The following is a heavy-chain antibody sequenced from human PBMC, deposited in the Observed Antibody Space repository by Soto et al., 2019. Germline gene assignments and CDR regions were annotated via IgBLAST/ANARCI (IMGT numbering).Heavy chain of an antibody. V-gene: IGHV4-59*01. D-gene: IGHD3-16*01. J-gene: IGHJ4*02. CDR1: ADSFSKYY. Sequence: SETLSLSCIVSADSFSKYYWTWIRQPPGEGLEWIGYIYFNGNTNYNPSLKGRVTISIDTSKKQFSLNLSSVTAADTAVYYCASVTFGGVVLAHWGQGTLVTVS. CDR3: ASVTFGGVVLAH. CDR2: IYFNGNT.